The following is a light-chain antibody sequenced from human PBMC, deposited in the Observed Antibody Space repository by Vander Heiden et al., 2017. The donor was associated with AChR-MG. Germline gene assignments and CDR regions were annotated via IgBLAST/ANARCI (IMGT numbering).Light chain of an antibody. CDR1: STNIKNNY. CDR3: GTWDTSLSVVV. CDR2: DND. V-gene: IGLV1-51*01. J-gene: IGLJ2*01. Sequence: QSVFTQPPSVSAAPGQKVTISCSGSSTNIKNNYVSWYQQLPGTAPKLLIYDNDARPSGIPDRFSGSKSGTPATLGITGLQTGDEADYYCGTWDTSLSVVVCGGGTKLTVL.